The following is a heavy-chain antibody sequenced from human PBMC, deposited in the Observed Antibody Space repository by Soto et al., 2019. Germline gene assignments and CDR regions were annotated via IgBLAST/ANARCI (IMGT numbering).Heavy chain of an antibody. V-gene: IGHV2-5*02. J-gene: IGHJ4*02. CDR2: IYWDDSK. CDR1: GFSLPTDRVG. Sequence: QITLKESGPTLVKPTQTLTLTCTFSGFSLPTDRVGVGWIRQPPGKALEWLAVIYWDDSKTYRPSLKSRLTITKDTSKNPVAPPITDMDPVDTATYYCAHAYGGRSLYWGQGTLVTVSS. D-gene: IGHD1-26*01. CDR3: AHAYGGRSLY.